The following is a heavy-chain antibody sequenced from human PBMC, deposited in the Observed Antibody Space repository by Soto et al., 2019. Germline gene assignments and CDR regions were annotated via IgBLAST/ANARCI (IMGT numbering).Heavy chain of an antibody. Sequence: QVQLVESGGGVVQPGRSLRLSCAASGFTFSSYGMHWVGQAPGKGLEWVAVISYDGSNKYYADSVKGRFTISRDNSKNTLYLQMNSLRAEDTAVYYCAKDWSTYCGGDCYTYYNWFDPWGQGTLVTVSS. V-gene: IGHV3-30*18. D-gene: IGHD2-21*02. CDR1: GFTFSSYG. CDR2: ISYDGSNK. CDR3: AKDWSTYCGGDCYTYYNWFDP. J-gene: IGHJ5*02.